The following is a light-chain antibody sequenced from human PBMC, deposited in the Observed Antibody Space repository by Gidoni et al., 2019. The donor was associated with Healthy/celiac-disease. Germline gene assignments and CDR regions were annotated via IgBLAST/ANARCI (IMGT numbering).Light chain of an antibody. CDR3: CSYAGSSTDV. J-gene: IGLJ1*01. CDR2: EGS. CDR1: SSDVGSYNL. Sequence: QSALTQPASVSRSPGQSITISCTGTSSDVGSYNLVSWYQQHPGKAPKLMIYEGSKRPSGVSNRFSGSKSGNTASLTISGLQAEDEADYYCCSYAGSSTDVFGTGTKVTVL. V-gene: IGLV2-23*01.